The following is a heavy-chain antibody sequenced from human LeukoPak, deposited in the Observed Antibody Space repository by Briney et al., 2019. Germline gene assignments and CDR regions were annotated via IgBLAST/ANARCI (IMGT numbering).Heavy chain of an antibody. J-gene: IGHJ4*02. CDR2: ISYDGSNK. CDR1: GFTFSSYS. D-gene: IGHD5-24*01. CDR3: ARVEVATHDY. V-gene: IGHV3-30*03. Sequence: PGGSLRLSCAASGFTFSSYSMNWVRQAPGKGLEWVAVISYDGSNKYYADSVKGRFTISRDNSKNTLYLQMNSLRAEDTAVYYCARVEVATHDYWGQGTLVTVSS.